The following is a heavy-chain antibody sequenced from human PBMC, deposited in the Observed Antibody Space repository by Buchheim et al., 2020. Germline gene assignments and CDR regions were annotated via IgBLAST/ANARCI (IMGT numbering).Heavy chain of an antibody. CDR2: IYYSGST. J-gene: IGHJ4*02. CDR1: GGSISSSNW. D-gene: IGHD3-22*01. CDR3: VREDDSSGSFDY. Sequence: QVQLQESGPGLVKPSGTLSLTCAVSGGSISSSNWWSWVRQPPGKGLEWIGYIYYSGSTFFNPSLKSRVIMSLDISKNQFSLNLRSVTAADTAVYYCVREDDSSGSFDYWGQGTL. V-gene: IGHV4-4*02.